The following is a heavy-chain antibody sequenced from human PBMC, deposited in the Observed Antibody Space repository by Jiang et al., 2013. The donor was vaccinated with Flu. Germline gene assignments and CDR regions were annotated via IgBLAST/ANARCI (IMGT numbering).Heavy chain of an antibody. D-gene: IGHD2-2*01. V-gene: IGHV4-59*01. CDR3: ARASSAITLLYYYGMDV. CDR2: IYYSGST. CDR1: GGSISSYY. Sequence: GSGLVKPSETLSLTCTVSGGSISSYYWSWIRQPPGKGLEWIGYIYYSGSTNYNPSLKSRVTISVDTSKNQFSLKLSSVTAADTAVYYCARASSAITLLYYYGMDVWGQGTTVTVSS. J-gene: IGHJ6*02.